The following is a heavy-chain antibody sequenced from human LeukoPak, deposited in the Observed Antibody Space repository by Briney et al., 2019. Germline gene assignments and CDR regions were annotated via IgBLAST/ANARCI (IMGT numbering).Heavy chain of an antibody. J-gene: IGHJ4*02. D-gene: IGHD3-16*02. CDR2: ISGSGGST. Sequence: GGSLRLSCAASGFTFSSYAMSWVRQAPGKGLEWVSAISGSGGSTYYADSVKGRFTISRDNSKNTLYLQMNSLRAEDTAVYYCAKDRYVWGSYRSPFDYWGQGTLVTVSS. V-gene: IGHV3-23*01. CDR3: AKDRYVWGSYRSPFDY. CDR1: GFTFSSYA.